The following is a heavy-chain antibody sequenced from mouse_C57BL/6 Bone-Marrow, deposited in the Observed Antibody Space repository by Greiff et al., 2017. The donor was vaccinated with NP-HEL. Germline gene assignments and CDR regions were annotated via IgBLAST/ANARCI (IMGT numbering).Heavy chain of an antibody. Sequence: VQLQESGAELVKPGASVKMSCKASGYTFTTYPIEWMKQNHGKSLEWIGNFHPYNDDTKYNEKFKGKATLTVEKSSSTVYLELSRLTSEDSAVYYCARGYYGSSYDAMDYWGQGTSVTVSS. D-gene: IGHD1-1*01. CDR1: GYTFTTYP. CDR2: FHPYNDDT. J-gene: IGHJ4*01. V-gene: IGHV1-47*01. CDR3: ARGYYGSSYDAMDY.